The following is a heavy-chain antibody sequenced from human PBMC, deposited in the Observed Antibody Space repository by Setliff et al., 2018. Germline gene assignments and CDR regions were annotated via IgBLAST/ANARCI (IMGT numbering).Heavy chain of an antibody. CDR2: IYYSGST. D-gene: IGHD3-10*01. CDR3: ARLWRRIQQIDY. V-gene: IGHV4-39*07. CDR1: GGSISSGNYY. Sequence: PSETLSLTCTVSGGSISSGNYYWGWIRQPPGKGLEWIGSIYYSGSTYYNPSLKSRVTISVDTSKNQFSLKLSSVTAADTAVYYCARLWRRIQQIDYWGQGTLVTVSS. J-gene: IGHJ4*02.